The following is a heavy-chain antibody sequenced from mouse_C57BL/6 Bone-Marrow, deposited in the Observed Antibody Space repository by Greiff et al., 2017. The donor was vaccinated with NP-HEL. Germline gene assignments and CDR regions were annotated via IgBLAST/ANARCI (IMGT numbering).Heavy chain of an antibody. V-gene: IGHV5-9*01. Sequence: EVMLVESGGGLVKPGGSLKLSCAASGFTFSSYTMSWVRQTPEKRLEWVATISGGGGNTYYPDSVKGRFTISRDNAKNTLYLQMSSLRSEDTALYYCARLFTTVVATGAMDYWGQGTSVTVSS. CDR3: ARLFTTVVATGAMDY. D-gene: IGHD1-1*01. J-gene: IGHJ4*01. CDR1: GFTFSSYT. CDR2: ISGGGGNT.